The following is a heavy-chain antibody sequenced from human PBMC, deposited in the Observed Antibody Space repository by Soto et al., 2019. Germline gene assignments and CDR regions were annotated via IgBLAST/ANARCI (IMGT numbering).Heavy chain of an antibody. Sequence: SVKVSCKTSGFTFSGSAVQWVRQARGQRLELIGWIVAGSGNTNYTQKFQERVTITRDMSTSTAYMELSSLRSDDTAVYHCAAVWGGAIRHDYWGQGTLVTVSS. V-gene: IGHV1-58*01. CDR3: AAVWGGAIRHDY. CDR1: GFTFSGSA. D-gene: IGHD3-16*01. CDR2: IVAGSGNT. J-gene: IGHJ4*02.